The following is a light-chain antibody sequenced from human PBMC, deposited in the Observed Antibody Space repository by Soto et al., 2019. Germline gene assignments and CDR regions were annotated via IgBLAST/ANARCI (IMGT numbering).Light chain of an antibody. V-gene: IGKV3-15*01. J-gene: IGKJ1*01. Sequence: EIVMTQSPVTLSVSPGERATLSCRANQSVSSNLAWYQQKPGQAPRLLIYGASTRATGISARFSGSGSGTEFTLTISSLQSEDFAVYYCQQYNNWRWTFGQGTKVEIK. CDR2: GAS. CDR3: QQYNNWRWT. CDR1: QSVSSN.